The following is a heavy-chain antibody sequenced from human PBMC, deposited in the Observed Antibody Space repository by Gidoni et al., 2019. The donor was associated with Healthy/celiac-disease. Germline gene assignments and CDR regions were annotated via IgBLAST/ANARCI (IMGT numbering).Heavy chain of an antibody. V-gene: IGHV4-30-4*08. D-gene: IGHD2-15*01. J-gene: IGHJ6*02. CDR2: IYYSGST. CDR3: ARDQYSSWGYYYGMDV. Sequence: QVQLQESGPGLVKPSQTLSLTCTVSGGSISSGDYYWSWLRQPPGKGLEWIGYIYYSGSTYYNPSLKSRVTISVDTSKNQFSLKLSSVTAADTAVYYCARDQYSSWGYYYGMDVWGQGTTVTVSS. CDR1: GGSISSGDYY.